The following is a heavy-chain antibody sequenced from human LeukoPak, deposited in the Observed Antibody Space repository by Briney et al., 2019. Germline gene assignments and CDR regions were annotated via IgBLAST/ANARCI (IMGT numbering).Heavy chain of an antibody. D-gene: IGHD5-12*01. Sequence: QPGGSLRLSCAASGFTFSSYWMHWVRQAPGKGLVWVSRINSDGSSITYADSVKGRFTISRDNPKNTLYLQMNSLRVEDTAVYYCAREGRVSGYDFDCWGQGTLVTVSS. J-gene: IGHJ4*02. CDR3: AREGRVSGYDFDC. V-gene: IGHV3-74*03. CDR2: INSDGSSI. CDR1: GFTFSSYW.